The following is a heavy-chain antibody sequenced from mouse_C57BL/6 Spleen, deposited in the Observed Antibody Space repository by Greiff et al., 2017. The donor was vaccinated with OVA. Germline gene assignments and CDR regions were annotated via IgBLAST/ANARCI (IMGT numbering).Heavy chain of an antibody. CDR2: IDPETGGT. Sequence: QVQLQQSGAELVRPGASVTLSCKASGYTFTDYEMHWVKQTPVHGLEWIGAIDPETGGTAYNQKFKGKAILTADKSSSTAYMELRSLTSEDSAVYYCTRGETGTDVDYGGQGTTLTVSS. CDR1: GYTFTDYE. D-gene: IGHD4-1*01. J-gene: IGHJ2*01. CDR3: TRGETGTDVDY. V-gene: IGHV1-15*01.